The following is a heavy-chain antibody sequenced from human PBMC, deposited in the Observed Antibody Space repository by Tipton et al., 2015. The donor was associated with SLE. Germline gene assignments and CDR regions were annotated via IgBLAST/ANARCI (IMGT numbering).Heavy chain of an antibody. CDR3: ARGFGGVIVNPNWFDP. V-gene: IGHV4-59*12. CDR1: GGSISRYY. Sequence: TLSLTCTVSGGSISRYYWSWIRQSPGKGLEWIGYVYNTKSTNYNPSLKSRVTISLDTSKNQVSLKLNSVTAADTAMYYCARGFGGVIVNPNWFDPWGQGTQVTVSS. CDR2: VYNTKST. D-gene: IGHD3-16*02. J-gene: IGHJ5*02.